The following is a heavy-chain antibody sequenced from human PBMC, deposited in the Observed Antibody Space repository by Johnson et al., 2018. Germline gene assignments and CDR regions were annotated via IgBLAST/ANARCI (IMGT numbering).Heavy chain of an antibody. CDR3: AKAVGSGYDDMDV. V-gene: IGHV4-59*01. D-gene: IGHD1-26*01. CDR1: GGSITDDY. Sequence: QVQLQESGPGLVKPSESLSLTCTVSGGSITDDYWIWIRQHPGKGLEWIGYISYSGNTKYNPHLDSRVTISVDTSKTQFSLRLSSVTAADTAIYYCAKAVGSGYDDMDVWGKGTTVTVSS. CDR2: ISYSGNT. J-gene: IGHJ6*03.